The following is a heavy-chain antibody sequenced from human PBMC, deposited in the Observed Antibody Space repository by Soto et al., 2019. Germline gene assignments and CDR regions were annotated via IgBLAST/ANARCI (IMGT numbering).Heavy chain of an antibody. CDR1: GFTFSSYW. CDR2: INSDVSST. Sequence: GGSLRLSCAASGFTFSSYWMHWVRQAPGKGLVWVSRINSDVSSTSYADSVTGRFTVSRDNFKNMMYLQMNGLRVADTAVYYCARDRQPDGIWTFDYWGRGILVTVSS. D-gene: IGHD2-15*01. CDR3: ARDRQPDGIWTFDY. J-gene: IGHJ4*02. V-gene: IGHV3-74*01.